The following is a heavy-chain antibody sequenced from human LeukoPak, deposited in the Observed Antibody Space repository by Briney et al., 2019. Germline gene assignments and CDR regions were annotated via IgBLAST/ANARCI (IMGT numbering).Heavy chain of an antibody. CDR3: ARSHSSSWPPIEDV. D-gene: IGHD6-13*01. CDR2: IYTSGST. J-gene: IGHJ6*04. CDR1: GGSISSYY. V-gene: IGHV4-4*07. Sequence: PSETLSLTCTVSGGSISSYYWSWIRQPAGKGLEWIGRIYTSGSTNYNPSLKSRVTMSVDTSKNQFSLKLSSVTAADTAVYYCARSHSSSWPPIEDVWGKGTTVTISS.